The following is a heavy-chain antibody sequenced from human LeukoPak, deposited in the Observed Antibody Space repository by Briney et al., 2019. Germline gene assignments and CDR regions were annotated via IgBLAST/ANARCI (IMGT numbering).Heavy chain of an antibody. CDR3: ARETSLLLWFGEINNWFDP. Sequence: SETLSLTCAVYGGSFSGYYWSWIRQPPGKGVEWIGEINHSGSTNYNPSLKSRVTISVDTSKNQFSLKLSSVTAADTAVYYCARETSLLLWFGEINNWFDPWGQGTLVTVSS. D-gene: IGHD3-10*01. V-gene: IGHV4-34*01. CDR1: GGSFSGYY. J-gene: IGHJ5*02. CDR2: INHSGST.